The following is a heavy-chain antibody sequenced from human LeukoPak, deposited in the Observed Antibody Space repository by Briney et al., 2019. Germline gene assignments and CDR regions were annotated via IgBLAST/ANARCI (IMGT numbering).Heavy chain of an antibody. CDR1: GFTFSTAA. CDR2: IGRSDGST. D-gene: IGHD3-10*01. CDR3: AKYGFDY. V-gene: IGHV3-23*01. J-gene: IGHJ4*02. Sequence: GGSLRLSCVASGFTFSTAAMSWVRQAPGKGLEWVSGIGRSDGSTYYADSVKGRFTISRDNSKNTLYLQMNSLRAEDTAVYYCAKYGFDYWGQGTLVTVSS.